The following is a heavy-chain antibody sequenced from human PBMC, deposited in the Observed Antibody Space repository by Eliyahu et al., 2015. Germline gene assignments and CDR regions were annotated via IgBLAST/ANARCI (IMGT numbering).Heavy chain of an antibody. CDR1: GXSIXSSSYY. Sequence: QLQLQESGPGLVKPSETLSLTCTVSGXSIXSSSYYWGWIRQPPGKGLEWIGSIYYSGSTYYNPSLKSRVTISVDTSKNQFSLKLSSVTAADTAVYYCARHGSGSYYRGRYYFDYWGQGTLVTVSS. V-gene: IGHV4-39*01. CDR3: ARHGSGSYYRGRYYFDY. CDR2: IYYSGST. D-gene: IGHD1-26*01. J-gene: IGHJ4*02.